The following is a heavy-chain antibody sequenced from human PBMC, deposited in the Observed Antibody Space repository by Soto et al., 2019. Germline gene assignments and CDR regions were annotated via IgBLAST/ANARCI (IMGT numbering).Heavy chain of an antibody. Sequence: SETVSLTCTVSGGSIANNNYFWGWVRQPPGKGLEWIGSAAYSGGTYKNPSLKSRVTVSVDTSKNQFSLKLTSVTAADTAVYYCAKVVVGATSHSDFDSWGQGTLVTVSS. J-gene: IGHJ4*02. CDR3: AKVVVGATSHSDFDS. V-gene: IGHV4-39*01. CDR2: AAYSGGT. CDR1: GGSIANNNYF. D-gene: IGHD2-15*01.